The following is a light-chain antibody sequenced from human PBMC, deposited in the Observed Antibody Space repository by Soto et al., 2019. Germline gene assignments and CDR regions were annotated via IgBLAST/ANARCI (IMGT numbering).Light chain of an antibody. CDR2: DAS. J-gene: IGKJ5*01. Sequence: EIVLTQSPGTLSLSPGERATLSCRASQSVRSNFLAWYQQKRGQAPRLLIYDASNRATGIPARFSGSGSGTDFTLTISSLEPEDFAVYYCQQRTDWPPAVTFGQGTRLEIK. CDR3: QQRTDWPPAVT. V-gene: IGKV3-11*01. CDR1: QSVRSN.